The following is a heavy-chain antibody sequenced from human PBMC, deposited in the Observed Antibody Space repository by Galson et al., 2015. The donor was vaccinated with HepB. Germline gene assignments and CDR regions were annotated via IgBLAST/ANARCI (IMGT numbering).Heavy chain of an antibody. J-gene: IGHJ4*02. CDR2: ISSSSSYI. D-gene: IGHD2-15*01. CDR3: ARILGYCSGGSCYHGAYYFDY. V-gene: IGHV3-21*04. CDR1: GFTFSSYS. Sequence: SLRLSCAASGFTFSSYSMNWVRQAPGKGLEWVSSISSSSSYIYYADSVKGRFTISRDNAKNSLYLQMNSLKASDTAMYYCARILGYCSGGSCYHGAYYFDYWGQGTLVTVSS.